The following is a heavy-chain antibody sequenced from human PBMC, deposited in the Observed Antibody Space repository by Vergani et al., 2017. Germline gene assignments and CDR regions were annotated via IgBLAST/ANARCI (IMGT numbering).Heavy chain of an antibody. CDR3: AHLKRWSRYYYYYYGMDV. V-gene: IGHV2-5*02. CDR1: GFSLSTSGVG. J-gene: IGHJ6*02. D-gene: IGHD4-23*01. Sequence: QVTLKESGPVLVKPTETLTLTCTVSGFSLSTSGVGVGWIRQPPGKALEWLALIYWDDDKRYSPSLKSRLTITKDTSKNQVVLTMTNMDPVDTATYYCAHLKRWSRYYYYYYGMDVWGQGTTVTVSS. CDR2: IYWDDDK.